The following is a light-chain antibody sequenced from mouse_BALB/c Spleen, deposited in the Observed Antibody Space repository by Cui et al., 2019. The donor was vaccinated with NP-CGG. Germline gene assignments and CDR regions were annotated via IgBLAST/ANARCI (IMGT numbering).Light chain of an antibody. Sequence: VVVKEEAAITTSPGETVTLTCRSSTGAVTTSNYANWVQEKPDHLFTGLIGGTNNRAPGVPARFSGSLIGDKAALTITGAQTEDEAIYFCALWYSNHWVFGGGTKLTVL. CDR1: TGAVTTSNY. CDR3: ALWYSNHWV. CDR2: GTN. V-gene: IGLV1*01. J-gene: IGLJ1*01.